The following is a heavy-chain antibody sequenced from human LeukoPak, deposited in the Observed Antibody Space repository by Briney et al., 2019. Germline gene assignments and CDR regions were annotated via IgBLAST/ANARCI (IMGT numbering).Heavy chain of an antibody. CDR1: KFAFSSYA. Sequence: PGGSLRLSCAASKFAFSSYAISWVRQAPGKGLEWVSAISGGGGNTYYADSVKGRFTISRDNSKNTLYLQMNSLRAEDTAVSYCGKNRYSGSLSPFDIWGQGTMVTVSS. J-gene: IGHJ3*02. D-gene: IGHD1-26*01. V-gene: IGHV3-23*01. CDR3: GKNRYSGSLSPFDI. CDR2: ISGGGGNT.